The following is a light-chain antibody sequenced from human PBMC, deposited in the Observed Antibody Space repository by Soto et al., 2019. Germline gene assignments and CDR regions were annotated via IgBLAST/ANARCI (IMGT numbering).Light chain of an antibody. V-gene: IGKV1-12*01. Sequence: DIQMTQSPPSVSASVGARVTITCRASQGISSWLAWYQQKPENAPKLLIHTASSLQSGVPSRFSGSGYGRDFTLTISSLQPEDVAPYFCHQAHSFPFTFDPGTRVDLK. CDR3: HQAHSFPFT. J-gene: IGKJ3*01. CDR2: TAS. CDR1: QGISSW.